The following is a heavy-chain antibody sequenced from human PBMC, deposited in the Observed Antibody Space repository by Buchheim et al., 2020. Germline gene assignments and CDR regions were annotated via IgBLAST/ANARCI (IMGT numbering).Heavy chain of an antibody. CDR3: AREAYGDYVGTIFDY. D-gene: IGHD4-17*01. J-gene: IGHJ4*02. Sequence: QVQLQESGPGLVKPSETLSLTCTVSGGSVSSGSYYWSWIRQPPGKGLEWIGYIYYSGSTNYNTSLNSRVTISVDTSNNHFSLELSSVTAADTAVYYCAREAYGDYVGTIFDYWGQGTL. CDR2: IYYSGST. CDR1: GGSVSSGSYY. V-gene: IGHV4-61*03.